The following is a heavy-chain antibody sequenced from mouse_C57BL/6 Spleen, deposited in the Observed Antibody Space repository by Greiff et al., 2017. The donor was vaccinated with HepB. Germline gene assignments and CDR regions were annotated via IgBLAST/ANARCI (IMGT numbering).Heavy chain of an antibody. CDR2: IYPRSGNT. CDR1: GYTFTSYG. D-gene: IGHD1-1*01. J-gene: IGHJ4*01. V-gene: IGHV1-81*01. Sequence: QVQLQQSGAELARPGASVKLSCKASGYTFTSYGISWVKQRTGQGLEWIGEIYPRSGNTYYNEKFKGKATLTADKSSSTAYMELRSLTSEDSAVYFCARGEDLLRAMDYWGQGTSVTVSS. CDR3: ARGEDLLRAMDY.